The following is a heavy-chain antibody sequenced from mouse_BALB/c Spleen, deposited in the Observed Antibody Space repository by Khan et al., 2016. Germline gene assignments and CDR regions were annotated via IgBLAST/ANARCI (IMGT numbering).Heavy chain of an antibody. V-gene: IGHV1-26*01. J-gene: IGHJ1*01. CDR3: LRGGNYGNFDV. D-gene: IGHD2-1*01. Sequence: EVQLQESGPDLVKPGASVKISCKASGYSFTGYYIHWVKQSHGKSLEWIGRVNPNNGGTSYIPKFKGKAVLTEDKSSSTAYMELRSLTFEDSAVYYCLRGGNYGNFDVWGAGTTVTVSS. CDR1: GYSFTGYY. CDR2: VNPNNGGT.